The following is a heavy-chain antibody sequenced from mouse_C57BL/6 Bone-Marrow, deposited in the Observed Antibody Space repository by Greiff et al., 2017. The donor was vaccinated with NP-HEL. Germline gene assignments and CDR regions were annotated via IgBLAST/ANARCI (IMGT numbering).Heavy chain of an antibody. V-gene: IGHV1-81*01. D-gene: IGHD1-1*01. CDR2: LYPRSGNT. J-gene: IGHJ3*01. CDR1: GYTFTSYG. Sequence: VQLVESGAELARPGASVKLSCKASGYTFTSYGISWVKQRTGQGLEWIGELYPRSGNTYYNEKFKGKATLTADKSSSTAYMELRSLTSEDSAVYFCARAGWGYYGSSWFAYWGQGTLVTVSA. CDR3: ARAGWGYYGSSWFAY.